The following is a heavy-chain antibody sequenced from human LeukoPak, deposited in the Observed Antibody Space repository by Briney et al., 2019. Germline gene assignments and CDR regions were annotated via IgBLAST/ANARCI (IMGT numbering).Heavy chain of an antibody. J-gene: IGHJ4*02. Sequence: SETLSLTCSVSVGSINSYYWSWIRQPPGKGLGWIGYIYYTGNTNYNHSLKSRVTISVDTYKNKFSLRLNSLTAADKDVYYCARAGLNDYGASYYFDYWGQGTLVTVSS. CDR2: IYYTGNT. CDR3: ARAGLNDYGASYYFDY. V-gene: IGHV4-59*08. CDR1: VGSINSYY. D-gene: IGHD4-17*01.